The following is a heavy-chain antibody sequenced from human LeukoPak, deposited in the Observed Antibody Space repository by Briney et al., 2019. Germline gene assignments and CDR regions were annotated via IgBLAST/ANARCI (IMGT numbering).Heavy chain of an antibody. CDR2: INPSGGRT. CDR3: AIRIAEGGTGNWFDP. CDR1: GYTFTSYY. Sequence: ASVRVSCKASGYTFTSYYMHWVRQAPGQGLEWMGIINPSGGRTNSAQKFQGRVTMTREVSTSTVYMELSGLGSEDTAVYYCAIRIAEGGTGNWFDPWGQGTLVTVSS. J-gene: IGHJ5*02. D-gene: IGHD6-13*01. V-gene: IGHV1-46*01.